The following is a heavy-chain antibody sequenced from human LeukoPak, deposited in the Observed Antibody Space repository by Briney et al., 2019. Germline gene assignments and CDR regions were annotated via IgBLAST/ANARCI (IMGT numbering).Heavy chain of an antibody. CDR2: ISGSGGST. CDR3: AKDTAGATSIWNGDFDY. J-gene: IGHJ4*02. CDR1: GFTFSSYA. D-gene: IGHD1-26*01. Sequence: GGSLRLSCAASGFTFSSYAMSWVCQAPGKGLEWVSAISGSGGSTYYVDSVKGRFTISRDNSKNTLYLQMNSLRAEDTAVYYCAKDTAGATSIWNGDFDYWGQGTLVTVSS. V-gene: IGHV3-23*01.